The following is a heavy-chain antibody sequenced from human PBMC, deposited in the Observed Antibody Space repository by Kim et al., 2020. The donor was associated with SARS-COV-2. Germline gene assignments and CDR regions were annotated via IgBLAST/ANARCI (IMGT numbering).Heavy chain of an antibody. Sequence: GGSLRLSCTASGFTFGDYAMSWVRQAPGKGLEWVGFIRSKAYGGTTEYAASVKGRFTISRDDSKSIAYLKMNSLKTEDTAVEYCTRGIVGDTTPGNGGQG. V-gene: IGHV3-49*04. CDR3: TRGIVGDTTPGN. CDR2: IRSKAYGGTT. CDR1: GFTFGDYA. D-gene: IGHD1-26*01. J-gene: IGHJ1*01.